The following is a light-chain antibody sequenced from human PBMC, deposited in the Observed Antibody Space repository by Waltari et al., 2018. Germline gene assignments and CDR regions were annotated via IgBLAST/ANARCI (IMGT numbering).Light chain of an antibody. CDR2: GNN. CDR3: QSFDTSLSHGVV. V-gene: IGLV1-40*02. CDR1: SSNNRAGHD. Sequence: QSILTQPPSVSGAPGQRVTISCPGSSSNNRAGHDVHWYQEFPGTGPKLLIYGNNNRPSGVPDRFSGSKSGTSASLTITGLQAEDEADYYCQSFDTSLSHGVVFGGGTKVTVL. J-gene: IGLJ3*02.